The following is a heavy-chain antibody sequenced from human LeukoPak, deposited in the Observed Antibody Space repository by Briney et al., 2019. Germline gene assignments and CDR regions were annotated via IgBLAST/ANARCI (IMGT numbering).Heavy chain of an antibody. CDR3: ARADGRMDGSGSYYNRYYYYGMDV. V-gene: IGHV1-69*13. J-gene: IGHJ6*04. Sequence: ASVKVSCKASGGTFSSSAISWVRQAPGQGLEWMGGIIPIFGTANYAQKFQGRVTITADESTSTAYMELSSLRSEDTAVYYCARADGRMDGSGSYYNRYYYYGMDVWGKGTTVTVSS. D-gene: IGHD3-10*01. CDR1: GGTFSSSA. CDR2: IIPIFGTA.